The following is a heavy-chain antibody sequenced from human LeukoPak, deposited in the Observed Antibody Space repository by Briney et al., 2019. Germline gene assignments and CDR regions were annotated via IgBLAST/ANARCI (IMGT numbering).Heavy chain of an antibody. CDR1: GFTFSNAW. Sequence: GGSLRLSCAASGFTFSNAWMSWVRQAPGRGLEWVGRIKSKTDGGTTDYAAPVKGRFTISRDDSKNTLYLQMNSLKTEDTAVSYCTTEARGYYGSGKWGQGTLVTVSS. V-gene: IGHV3-15*01. CDR2: IKSKTDGGTT. CDR3: TTEARGYYGSGK. D-gene: IGHD3-10*01. J-gene: IGHJ4*02.